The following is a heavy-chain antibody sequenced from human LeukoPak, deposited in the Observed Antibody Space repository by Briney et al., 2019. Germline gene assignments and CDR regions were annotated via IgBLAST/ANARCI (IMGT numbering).Heavy chain of an antibody. J-gene: IGHJ4*02. Sequence: YPSETLSLTCTVSGGSISGGTYYWGWIRQSPGKGLEWIASIYYSGSTYYSPSLKSRVTISVDTSKNQFSLKVSSVTAADTAVYYCARRRAGTTDVIDFWGQGTLVTVSS. CDR3: ARRRAGTTDVIDF. D-gene: IGHD1-1*01. CDR2: IYYSGST. CDR1: GGSISGGTYY. V-gene: IGHV4-39*01.